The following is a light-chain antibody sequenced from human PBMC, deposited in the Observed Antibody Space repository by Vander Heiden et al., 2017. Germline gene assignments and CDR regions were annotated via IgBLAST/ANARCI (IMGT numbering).Light chain of an antibody. J-gene: IGLJ1*01. CDR1: SSNIGGNH. CDR2: RST. V-gene: IGLV1-47*01. Sequence: QSVLTPPPSASGAPGQTVTISCSGGSSNIGGNHVSWYQQLPGAAPKLLIHRSTQRPSGVPDRFSGSKSATSASLAISGLRSEDEADYYCAAWDGTLRGYVFGTGTEVTVL. CDR3: AAWDGTLRGYV.